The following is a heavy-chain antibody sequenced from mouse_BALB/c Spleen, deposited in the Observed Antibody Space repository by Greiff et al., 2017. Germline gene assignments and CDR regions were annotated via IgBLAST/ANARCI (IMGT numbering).Heavy chain of an antibody. J-gene: IGHJ4*01. D-gene: IGHD1-1*01. V-gene: IGHV14-3*02. CDR3: ARSGYYGSSPHYYAMDY. CDR2: IDPANGNT. Sequence: VQLQQSGAELVKPGASVKLSCTASGFNIKDTYMHWVKQRPEQGLEWIGRIDPANGNTKYDPKFQGKATITADTSSNTAYLQLSSLTSEDTAVYYCARSGYYGSSPHYYAMDYWGQGTSVTVSS. CDR1: GFNIKDTY.